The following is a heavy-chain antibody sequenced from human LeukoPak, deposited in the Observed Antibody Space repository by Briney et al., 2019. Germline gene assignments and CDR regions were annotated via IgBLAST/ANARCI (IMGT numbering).Heavy chain of an antibody. V-gene: IGHV3-73*01. J-gene: IGHJ4*02. CDR1: GFTFSGSA. D-gene: IGHD5-24*01. CDR2: IRSKANSYAT. CDR3: AKDWGMATTIYWDY. Sequence: QPGGSLRLSCAASGFTFSGSAMHWVRQASGKGLEWVGRIRSKANSYATAYAASVKGRFTISRDDSKSTVYLQMNSLRAEDTAVYYCAKDWGMATTIYWDYWGQGTLVTVSS.